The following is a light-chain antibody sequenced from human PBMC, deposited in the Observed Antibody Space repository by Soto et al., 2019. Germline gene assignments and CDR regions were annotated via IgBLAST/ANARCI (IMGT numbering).Light chain of an antibody. CDR1: QSVSSNH. CDR2: GGS. Sequence: ETVLTQSPGTLSLSPGERATLSCRASQSVSSNHLAWYQQKPGQAPRXXIYGGSSRATGIPVRFSVIESGTDFTLTLSRLEPEDGAVHDGQQHGTSPITFGQGTRLEIK. J-gene: IGKJ5*01. CDR3: QQHGTSPIT. V-gene: IGKV3-20*01.